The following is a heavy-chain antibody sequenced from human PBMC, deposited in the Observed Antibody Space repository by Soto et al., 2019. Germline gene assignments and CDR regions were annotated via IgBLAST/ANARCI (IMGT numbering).Heavy chain of an antibody. V-gene: IGHV3-30*18. CDR2: ISYDGSNK. D-gene: IGHD2-15*01. Sequence: QVQLVESGGGVVQPGRSLRLSCAASGFTFSRYGMHWVRQAPGKGLEWVALISYDGSNKYYVDSVKGRLTISRDNSKNTLFLKSNILRAGVTSVYYCAKDRLRGGCMTTATANGMDVWGQGITVTVSS. CDR1: GFTFSRYG. J-gene: IGHJ6*02. CDR3: AKDRLRGGCMTTATANGMDV.